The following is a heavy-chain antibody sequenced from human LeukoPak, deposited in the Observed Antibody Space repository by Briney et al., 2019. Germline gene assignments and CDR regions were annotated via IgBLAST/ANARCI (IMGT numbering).Heavy chain of an antibody. CDR3: AKGIVNWGKYYFDY. J-gene: IGHJ4*02. CDR1: GFTFSSYA. V-gene: IGHV3-23*01. D-gene: IGHD7-27*01. CDR2: ISGSGGST. Sequence: GGSLRLSCAASGFTFSSYAMSWVRQAPGKGLEWVSAISGSGGSTYYADSVKGRFTISRDNSKNTLHLQMNSLRAEDTAVYYCAKGIVNWGKYYFDYWGQGTLVTVSS.